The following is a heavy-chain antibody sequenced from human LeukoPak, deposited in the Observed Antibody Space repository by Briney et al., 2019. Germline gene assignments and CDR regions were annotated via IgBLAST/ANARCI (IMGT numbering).Heavy chain of an antibody. CDR1: GGTFSSYA. V-gene: IGHV1-69*13. CDR2: IIPIFGTA. D-gene: IGHD1-26*01. Sequence: VKVSCKASGGTFSSYAISWVRQAPGQGLEWMGGIIPIFGTANYAQKFQGRVTITADESTSTAYMELSSLRSEDTAVYSCAKNLLGSEAFSWYFDLRGRGTLVTVSS. J-gene: IGHJ2*01. CDR3: AKNLLGSEAFSWYFDL.